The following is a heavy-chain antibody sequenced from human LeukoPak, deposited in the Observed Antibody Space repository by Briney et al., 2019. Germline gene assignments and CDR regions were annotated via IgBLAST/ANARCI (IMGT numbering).Heavy chain of an antibody. Sequence: GGSLRLSCAVSGFTFSSYAMSWVRQAPGKGLEWVSAISGSGGSTYYADSVKGRFTISRDNSKNTLYLQMNSLRAEDTAVYYCAKQILYGSGSYYNGGAFDIWGQGTMVTVSS. CDR1: GFTFSSYA. CDR3: AKQILYGSGSYYNGGAFDI. CDR2: ISGSGGST. V-gene: IGHV3-23*01. D-gene: IGHD3-10*01. J-gene: IGHJ3*02.